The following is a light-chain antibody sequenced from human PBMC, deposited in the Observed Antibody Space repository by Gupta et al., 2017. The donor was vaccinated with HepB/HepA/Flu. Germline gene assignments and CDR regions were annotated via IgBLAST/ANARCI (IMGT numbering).Light chain of an antibody. V-gene: IGKV1-39*01. CDR3: HQSYSTPFT. Sequence: DIQMTQSPSSLSASVGDRVTITCRASQTITSYLNWYQQRPGKAPKLLIFAASSLQSGVPSRFSGSGSGTDFTLTISRLQPDDFATYYCHQSYSTPFTFGHGTKVDIK. CDR1: QTITSY. J-gene: IGKJ3*01. CDR2: AAS.